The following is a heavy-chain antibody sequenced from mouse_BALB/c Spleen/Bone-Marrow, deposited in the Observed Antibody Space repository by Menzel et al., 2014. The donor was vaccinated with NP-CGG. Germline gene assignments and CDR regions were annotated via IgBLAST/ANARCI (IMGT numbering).Heavy chain of an antibody. CDR1: GYSFTGYT. CDR3: ARRDYRYDEGVDY. D-gene: IGHD2-14*01. Sequence: DVQLQESGPELVKPGASMKISCKASGYSFTGYTMNWVKQSHGKNLEWIGLINPYNGGTSYNQKFKGKATLTVDKSSSTAYMELLSLTSEDSAVYYCARRDYRYDEGVDYWGQGTSVTVSS. CDR2: INPYNGGT. V-gene: IGHV1-18*01. J-gene: IGHJ4*01.